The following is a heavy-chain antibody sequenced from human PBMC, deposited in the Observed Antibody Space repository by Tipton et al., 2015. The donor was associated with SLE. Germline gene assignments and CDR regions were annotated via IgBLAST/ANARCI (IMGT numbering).Heavy chain of an antibody. J-gene: IGHJ3*02. Sequence: SLRLSCAASGFTFSSYEMNWVRQAPGKGLEWVSYISSSGSTIYYADSVKGRFTISRDNAKNSLYLQMNSLRAEDTAVYYCASSESEGAVDIWGLGTWVPVSS. CDR2: ISSSGSTI. CDR3: ASSESEGAVDI. CDR1: GFTFSSYE. V-gene: IGHV3-48*03.